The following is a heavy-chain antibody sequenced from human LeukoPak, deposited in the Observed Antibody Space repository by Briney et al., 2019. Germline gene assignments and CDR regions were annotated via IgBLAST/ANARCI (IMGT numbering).Heavy chain of an antibody. Sequence: SETLSLTCTVSGGSISSYYWSWIRQHPGKGLEWIGYIYYSGSTYYNPSLKSRVTISVDTSKNQFSLRLSSVTAADTAVYYCARGTPWYYYGMDVWGQGTTVTVSS. CDR2: IYYSGST. CDR1: GGSISSYY. J-gene: IGHJ6*02. V-gene: IGHV4-59*06. D-gene: IGHD1/OR15-1a*01. CDR3: ARGTPWYYYGMDV.